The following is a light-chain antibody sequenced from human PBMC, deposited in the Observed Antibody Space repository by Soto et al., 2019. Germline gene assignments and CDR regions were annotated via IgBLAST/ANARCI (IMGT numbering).Light chain of an antibody. Sequence: DIQMTQSPSTLSASVGDRVTITCRASQSIGSWLAWYQQKPGKASKLLIYKASSLESGVPSRFSGSGSGTEFTLTISSLQPDDFASYYCQQYGSYSPWKFGQGTKVEIK. J-gene: IGKJ1*01. CDR3: QQYGSYSPWK. CDR2: KAS. V-gene: IGKV1-5*03. CDR1: QSIGSW.